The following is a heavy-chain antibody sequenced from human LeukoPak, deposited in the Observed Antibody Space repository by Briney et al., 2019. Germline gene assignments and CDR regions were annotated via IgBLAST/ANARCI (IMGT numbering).Heavy chain of an antibody. CDR2: INHSGST. J-gene: IGHJ3*02. CDR1: GGSFSGYY. V-gene: IGHV4-34*01. Sequence: PETLSLTCAVHGGSFSGYYWSWIRHPPGKGLEWIGEINHSGSTNYNPSLKSRVTISVDTSKNQFSLKLSSVTAADTAVYYCASGFTGSQAFDIWGQGTMVTVSS. CDR3: ASGFTGSQAFDI. D-gene: IGHD1-14*01.